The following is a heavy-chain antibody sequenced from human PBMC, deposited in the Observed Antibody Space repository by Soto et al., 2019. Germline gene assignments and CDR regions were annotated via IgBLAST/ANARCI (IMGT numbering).Heavy chain of an antibody. J-gene: IGHJ5*02. CDR1: GFTFSSYA. V-gene: IGHV3-30-3*01. D-gene: IGHD3-9*01. CDR3: ARDEYYDILTGYFDP. Sequence: GGSLRLSCAASGFTFSSYAMHWVRQAPGKGLEWVAVISYDGSNKYYADSVKGRFTISRDNSKNTLYLQMNSLRAEDTAVYYCARDEYYDILTGYFDPWGQGTLVTVS. CDR2: ISYDGSNK.